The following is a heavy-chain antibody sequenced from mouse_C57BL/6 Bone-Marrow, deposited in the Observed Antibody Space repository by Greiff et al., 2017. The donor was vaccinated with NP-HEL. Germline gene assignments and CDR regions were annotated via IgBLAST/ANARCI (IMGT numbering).Heavy chain of an antibody. D-gene: IGHD2-5*01. CDR1: GYTFTSYG. CDR3: ARSAYYSNYDY. Sequence: LVESGAELARPGASVKLSCKASGYTFTSYGISWVKQRTGQGLEWIGEIYPRSGNTYYNEKFKGKATLTADKSSSTAYMELRSLTSEDSAVYFCARSAYYSNYDYWGQGTTLTVSS. CDR2: IYPRSGNT. J-gene: IGHJ2*01. V-gene: IGHV1-81*01.